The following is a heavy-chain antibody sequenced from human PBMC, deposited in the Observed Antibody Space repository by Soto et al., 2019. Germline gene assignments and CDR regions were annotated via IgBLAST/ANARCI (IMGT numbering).Heavy chain of an antibody. Sequence: SETLSLTCTVSGGSISSSSYYWGWIRQPPGKGLEWIGSIYYSGSTYYNPSLKSRVTISVDTSKNQFSLKLSSVTAADTAVYYCARPVWASGYNWFDPWGQGTLVTVSS. V-gene: IGHV4-39*01. D-gene: IGHD1-26*01. CDR1: GGSISSSSYY. J-gene: IGHJ5*02. CDR3: ARPVWASGYNWFDP. CDR2: IYYSGST.